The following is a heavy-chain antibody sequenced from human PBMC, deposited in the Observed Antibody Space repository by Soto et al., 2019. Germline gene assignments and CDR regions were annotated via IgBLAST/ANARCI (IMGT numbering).Heavy chain of an antibody. Sequence: EASVKVSGKASGYTFTSYGISWVRQAPGQGLEWTGWISAYNGNTNYAQKLQGRVTMTTDTSTSTAYMELRSLRSDDTAVYYCARNYGTWFDPWGQGTLVTVSS. J-gene: IGHJ5*02. CDR1: GYTFTSYG. CDR2: ISAYNGNT. CDR3: ARNYGTWFDP. V-gene: IGHV1-18*04. D-gene: IGHD3-16*01.